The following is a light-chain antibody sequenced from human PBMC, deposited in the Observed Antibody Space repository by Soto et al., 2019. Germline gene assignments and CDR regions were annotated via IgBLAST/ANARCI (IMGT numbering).Light chain of an antibody. CDR1: SSDVGGYNY. J-gene: IGLJ1*01. CDR3: SSYTITTTLLF. Sequence: QSVLTQPASVSGSPGQSITISCTGTSSDVGGYNYVSWYQQHPGKAPKLMIYDVSNRPSGVSNRFSGSKSGNTASLTISGLQAEDESDYYCSSYTITTTLLFFATGT. CDR2: DVS. V-gene: IGLV2-14*01.